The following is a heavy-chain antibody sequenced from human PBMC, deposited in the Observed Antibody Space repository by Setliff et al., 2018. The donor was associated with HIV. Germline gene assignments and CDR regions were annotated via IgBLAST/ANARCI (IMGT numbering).Heavy chain of an antibody. CDR3: AKAKSSITAAGNVCFDY. CDR2: ISDDGSRK. J-gene: IGHJ4*02. V-gene: IGHV3-30*18. Sequence: LRLSCAASGITFSSYGMQWVRQGPGKGLEWVAGISDDGSRKYYADSVKGRFTISRDNAKNSLYLQMNSLRAEDMALYYCAKAKSSITAAGNVCFDYWGQGTLVTVSS. D-gene: IGHD6-13*01. CDR1: GITFSSYG.